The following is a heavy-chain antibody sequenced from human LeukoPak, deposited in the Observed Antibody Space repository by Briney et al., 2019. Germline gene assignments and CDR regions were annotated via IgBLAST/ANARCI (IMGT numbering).Heavy chain of an antibody. Sequence: SETLSLTCTVSGGSISSYYWSWIRQPPGKGLEWIGYIYYSGSTNYNPSLKSRVTISVDTSKNQFSLKLSSVTAADTAVYYCARAVIAVDNWFDPWGQETLVTVSS. J-gene: IGHJ5*02. CDR2: IYYSGST. CDR1: GGSISSYY. D-gene: IGHD6-19*01. CDR3: ARAVIAVDNWFDP. V-gene: IGHV4-59*08.